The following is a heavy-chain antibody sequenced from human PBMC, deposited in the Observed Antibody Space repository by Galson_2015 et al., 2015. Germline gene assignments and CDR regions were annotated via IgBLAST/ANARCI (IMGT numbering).Heavy chain of an antibody. CDR3: ARPKEDSSGYYQDAFDF. CDR2: IYSAGTA. V-gene: IGHV3-53*01. D-gene: IGHD3-22*01. Sequence: SLRLSCAASGFSVTRSYLNWVRQAPGKGLEWVSGIYSAGTASYADAVKGRFTISRDNSKNTVYLQMNSLRAEDTAVYYCARPKEDSSGYYQDAFDFWGQGTVVTVSS. J-gene: IGHJ3*01. CDR1: GFSVTRSY.